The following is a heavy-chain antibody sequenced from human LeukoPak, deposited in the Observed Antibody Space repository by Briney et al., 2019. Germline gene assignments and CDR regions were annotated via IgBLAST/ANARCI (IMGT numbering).Heavy chain of an antibody. CDR1: EFTFSAYW. D-gene: IGHD6-25*01. CDR2: IRGDGSMT. V-gene: IGHV3-74*01. Sequence: GGSLRLSCAASEFTFSAYWMRWVRQAPGKGLVWVSRIRGDGSMTNYADSVKGRFTISRDNAKNTLYLQMNSLRLEDTAVYYCARENLAAAADYWGQGTVVTVSS. CDR3: ARENLAAAADY. J-gene: IGHJ4*02.